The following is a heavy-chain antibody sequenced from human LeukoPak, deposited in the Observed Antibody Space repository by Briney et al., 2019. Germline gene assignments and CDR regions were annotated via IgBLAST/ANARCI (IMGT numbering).Heavy chain of an antibody. CDR2: INHSGST. V-gene: IGHV4-34*01. Sequence: SETLSLTCAVYGGSFSGYYWSWIRQPPGKGLEWIGEINHSGSTNYNPSLKSRVTISVDTSKNQFSLKLSSVTAADTAVYYCARAGTDYYGSGSITIYYSDYWGQGTLVTVSS. D-gene: IGHD3-10*01. J-gene: IGHJ4*02. CDR1: GGSFSGYY. CDR3: ARAGTDYYGSGSITIYYSDY.